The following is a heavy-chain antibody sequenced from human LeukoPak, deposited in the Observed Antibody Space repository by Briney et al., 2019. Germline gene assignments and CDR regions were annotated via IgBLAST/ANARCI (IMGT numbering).Heavy chain of an antibody. D-gene: IGHD6-13*01. Sequence: GGSLRLSCAASGFTFSSYAMSWVRQAPGKGLEWVSAISGGGGSTYYADSVKGRFTISRDNSRNTLFLQMNSLRAEDTAVYYCAKDSSSSNYYYGMDVWGQGTTVTVSS. CDR3: AKDSSSSNYYYGMDV. J-gene: IGHJ6*02. CDR1: GFTFSSYA. CDR2: ISGGGGST. V-gene: IGHV3-23*01.